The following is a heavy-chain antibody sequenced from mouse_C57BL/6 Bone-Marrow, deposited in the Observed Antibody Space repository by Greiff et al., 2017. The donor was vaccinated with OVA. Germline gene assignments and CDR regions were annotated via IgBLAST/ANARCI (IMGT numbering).Heavy chain of an antibody. V-gene: IGHV14-4*01. CDR3: ARNGYGYGGFAY. CDR1: GFNIKDDY. D-gene: IGHD2-2*01. CDR2: IDPENGDT. J-gene: IGHJ3*01. Sequence: EVQLQQSGAELVRPGASVKLSCTASGFNIKDDYMHWVKQRPEQGLEWIGWIDPENGDTEYASKFQGKATITADTSSNTAYLQLSSLTSEDSAVYYCARNGYGYGGFAYWGQGTLVTVSA.